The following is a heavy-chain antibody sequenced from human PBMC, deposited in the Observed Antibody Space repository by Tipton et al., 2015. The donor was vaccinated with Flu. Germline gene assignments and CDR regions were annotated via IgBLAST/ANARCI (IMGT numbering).Heavy chain of an antibody. Sequence: SLRLSCAASGFPFSNFWMHWVRQAPGKGLEWVAHINQDGSEKNYVDSVKGRFTISRDNAKNSLYLQMNSLRGEDTAVYYCARLGLPDYWGQGTLVTVSS. CDR1: GFPFSNFW. CDR3: ARLGLPDY. CDR2: INQDGSEK. D-gene: IGHD3-16*01. V-gene: IGHV3-7*01. J-gene: IGHJ4*02.